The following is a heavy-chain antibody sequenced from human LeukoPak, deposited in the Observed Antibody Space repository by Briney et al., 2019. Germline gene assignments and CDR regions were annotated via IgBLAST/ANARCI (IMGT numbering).Heavy chain of an antibody. J-gene: IGHJ4*02. D-gene: IGHD4-23*01. CDR2: IIPIFGTA. Sequence: SVKVSFKASGGTFSSYAISWVRQAPGQGLEWMGGIIPIFGTANYAQKFQGRVTITADESTSTAYMELSSLRSEDTAVYYCATYRSVVTPLFDYWGQGTLVTVSS. CDR3: ATYRSVVTPLFDY. CDR1: GGTFSSYA. V-gene: IGHV1-69*13.